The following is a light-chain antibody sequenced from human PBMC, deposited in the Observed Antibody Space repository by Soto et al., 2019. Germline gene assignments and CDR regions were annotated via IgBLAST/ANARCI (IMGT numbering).Light chain of an antibody. Sequence: QSPLTQPPSASGTPGHRITISCSGRSSNIESHTVNWYQQVPGAAPKLLINTNNRRPSGVPDRFSGSKSGASASLAISGLQPEDEATYYCATWDDSRKGVFGTGTKVTV. CDR3: ATWDDSRKGV. J-gene: IGLJ1*01. CDR2: TNN. CDR1: SSNIESHT. V-gene: IGLV1-44*01.